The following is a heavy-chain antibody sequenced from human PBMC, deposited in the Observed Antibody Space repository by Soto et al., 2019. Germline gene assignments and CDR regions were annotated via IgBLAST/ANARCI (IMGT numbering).Heavy chain of an antibody. J-gene: IGHJ4*02. V-gene: IGHV4-34*01. Sequence: QVQLQQWGAGLLKPSETLSLNCAVNGGSLSGYYWSWIRQPPGKGLEWIGEIKDGGYTNYSPSLKSGATLSSETSNTEFSQRLNSATAADTGLYYGARGHEGGAAAHWDQGALVTVSS. CDR2: IKDGGYT. D-gene: IGHD6-25*01. CDR3: ARGHEGGAAAH. CDR1: GGSLSGYY.